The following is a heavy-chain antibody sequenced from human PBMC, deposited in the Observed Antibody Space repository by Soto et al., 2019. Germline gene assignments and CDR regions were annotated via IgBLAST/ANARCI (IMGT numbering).Heavy chain of an antibody. D-gene: IGHD5-12*01. CDR2: ITSSGGNT. CDR3: ASQYGGYGWFDT. V-gene: IGHV3-64*01. CDR1: GFTFSSYA. Sequence: GGSLRLSCAASGFTFSSYAMHWVRQAPGKGLEYVSVITSSGGNTDYASSVKGRLTISRDNSKNTLYLQMNSLRAEDTAVYYCASQYGGYGWFDTWGQGTPVTVSS. J-gene: IGHJ5*02.